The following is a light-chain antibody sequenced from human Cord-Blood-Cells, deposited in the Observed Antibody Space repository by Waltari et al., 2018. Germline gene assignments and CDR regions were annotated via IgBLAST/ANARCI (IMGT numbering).Light chain of an antibody. J-gene: IGLJ2*01. CDR3: CSYAGSVV. V-gene: IGLV2-23*01. CDR2: EGS. Sequence: QSALTQPASVSGSPGQSITISCTGTSSDVGSYNLVSWYQQHPGKAPKLMSYEGSKRPSGVSNRFSGSKSGNTASLTISGLQAEDEADYYCCSYAGSVVFGAGTKLTVL. CDR1: SSDVGSYNL.